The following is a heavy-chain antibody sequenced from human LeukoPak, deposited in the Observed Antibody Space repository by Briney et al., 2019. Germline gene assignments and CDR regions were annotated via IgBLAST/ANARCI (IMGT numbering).Heavy chain of an antibody. Sequence: GGSLRLSCAASGFTFSSYRMHWVRQAPGKGLVWVSGINSDGSSTTYADSVKGRFTISRDNAKNTLYLQMNSLRAEDTAVYYCAHETDFDYWGQGTLVTVSS. CDR2: INSDGSST. V-gene: IGHV3-74*01. CDR3: AHETDFDY. J-gene: IGHJ4*02. CDR1: GFTFSSYR.